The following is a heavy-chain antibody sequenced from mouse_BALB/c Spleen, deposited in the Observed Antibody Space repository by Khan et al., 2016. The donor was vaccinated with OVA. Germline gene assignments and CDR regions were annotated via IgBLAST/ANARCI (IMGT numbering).Heavy chain of an antibody. CDR1: GFNIKDTY. D-gene: IGHD1-2*01. CDR2: IDPANGYT. V-gene: IGHV14-3*02. CDR3: ASSLLLYAIDY. Sequence: EVQLQESGAELVQPGASVKLSCTASGFNIKDTYIHWVKQRPEQGLEWIGRIDPANGYTIYDPNFQGKATITADTSYNTAYLHLSSLQSEDTVVYYGASSLLLYAIDYWGQGSSVTVSS. J-gene: IGHJ4*01.